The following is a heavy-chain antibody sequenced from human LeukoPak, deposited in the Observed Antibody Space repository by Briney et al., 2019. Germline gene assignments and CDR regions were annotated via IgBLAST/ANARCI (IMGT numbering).Heavy chain of an antibody. CDR3: ARAGYDY. Sequence: PGGSLRLSCAASGFTFSSYGMHWVRQAPGKGLEWVAVISYDGSNKCYADSVKGRFTISRDNSKNTLYLQMNSLRAEDTAVYYCARAGYDYWGQGTLVTVSS. V-gene: IGHV3-30*03. CDR1: GFTFSSYG. J-gene: IGHJ4*02. CDR2: ISYDGSNK. D-gene: IGHD5-12*01.